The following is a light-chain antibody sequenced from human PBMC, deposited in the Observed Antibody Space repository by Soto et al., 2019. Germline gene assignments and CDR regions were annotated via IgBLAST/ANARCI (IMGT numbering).Light chain of an antibody. CDR1: SSDVGSYNY. V-gene: IGLV2-8*01. Sequence: QSALTQPPSASGSPAQSVTISCTGTSSDVGSYNYVSWYQEYPGKAPKLMIYEVSKRPSGVPDRFSGSKSGNTASLTVSGLQPEDEADYYCSSYAGSNNFWVFGGGTKLTVL. J-gene: IGLJ2*01. CDR2: EVS. CDR3: SSYAGSNNFWV.